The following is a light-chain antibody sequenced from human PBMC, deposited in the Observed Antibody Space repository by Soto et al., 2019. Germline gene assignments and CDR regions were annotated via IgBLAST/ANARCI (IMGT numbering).Light chain of an antibody. CDR2: DAS. CDR1: ESVSSS. V-gene: IGKV1-5*01. J-gene: IGKJ4*01. CDR3: QQYNSYST. Sequence: DIRMTQSPSTLSAVVGDRVTITCRASESVSSSVAWYQQKPGKAPKLLIYDASTLESGVPSRFSGSGFGTEFTLTINSLQPDDFGTYYCQQYNSYSTFGGGTKVEIK.